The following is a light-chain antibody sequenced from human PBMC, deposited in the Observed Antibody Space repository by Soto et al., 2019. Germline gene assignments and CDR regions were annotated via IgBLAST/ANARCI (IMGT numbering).Light chain of an antibody. CDR1: QSISSW. CDR3: QQYNSYWT. Sequence: DIQMTQSPSTLSASVGDRVTITCRASQSISSWLAWYQQKPGKAPNLLIYKASTLEGGVPSRFSGSGSGTEFTLTISCLQPDDFATYYCQQYNSYWTFGQGTRVEIK. CDR2: KAS. J-gene: IGKJ1*01. V-gene: IGKV1-5*03.